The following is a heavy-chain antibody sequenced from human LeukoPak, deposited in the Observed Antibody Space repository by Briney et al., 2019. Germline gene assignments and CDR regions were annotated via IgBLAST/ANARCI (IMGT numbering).Heavy chain of an antibody. CDR2: ISYDGSNK. D-gene: IGHD6-19*01. CDR1: GFTFSSYG. Sequence: GGSLRLSCAASGFTFSSYGMHWVRQAPGKGLEWVAVISYDGSNKYYADSVKGRFTISRDNSKNTLYLQMNSLRAEDTAVYYCAKVRPSIAVAGTLDYWGQGTLVTVFS. V-gene: IGHV3-30*18. J-gene: IGHJ4*02. CDR3: AKVRPSIAVAGTLDY.